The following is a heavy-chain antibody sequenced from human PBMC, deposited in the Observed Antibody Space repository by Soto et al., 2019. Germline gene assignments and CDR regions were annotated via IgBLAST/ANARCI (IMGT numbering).Heavy chain of an antibody. CDR2: IYYSGST. CDR1: GGSVSSGSYY. Sequence: PSETLSLTCTVSGGSVSSGSYYWSWIRQPPGKGLEWIGYIYYSGSTNYNPSLKSRVTISVDTSKNQFSLKLSSVTAADTAVYYCARGEMVYAMDYYYYGMDVWGQGTTVTVS. D-gene: IGHD2-8*01. J-gene: IGHJ6*02. CDR3: ARGEMVYAMDYYYYGMDV. V-gene: IGHV4-61*01.